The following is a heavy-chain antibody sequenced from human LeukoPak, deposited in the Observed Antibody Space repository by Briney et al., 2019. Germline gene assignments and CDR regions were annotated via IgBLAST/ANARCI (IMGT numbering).Heavy chain of an antibody. CDR1: GGSISSYY. CDR2: IYYSGST. CDR3: ARAGSGTSSVLVLYNWFDP. V-gene: IGHV4-59*01. J-gene: IGHJ5*02. D-gene: IGHD3-10*01. Sequence: SETLSLTCTVSGGSISSYYWSWIRQPPGKGLEWIGYIYYSGSTNYNPSLKSRVTISVDTSKNQFSLKLSSVTAADTAVYYCARAGSGTSSVLVLYNWFDPWGQGTLVTVSS.